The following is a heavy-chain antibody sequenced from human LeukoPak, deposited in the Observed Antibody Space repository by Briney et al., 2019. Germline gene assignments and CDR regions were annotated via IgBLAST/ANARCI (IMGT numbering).Heavy chain of an antibody. V-gene: IGHV3-7*01. D-gene: IGHD3-10*01. Sequence: GGSLRLSCAASGFTFSSYAMSWVRQAPGKGLEWVANIGQDGPEKYYVDSVKGRFTISRDNAKNSLYLQMNRLRAEDTALYYCARLLVYASGAEAFDYWGQGTLVTVSS. CDR3: ARLLVYASGAEAFDY. CDR1: GFTFSSYA. J-gene: IGHJ4*02. CDR2: IGQDGPEK.